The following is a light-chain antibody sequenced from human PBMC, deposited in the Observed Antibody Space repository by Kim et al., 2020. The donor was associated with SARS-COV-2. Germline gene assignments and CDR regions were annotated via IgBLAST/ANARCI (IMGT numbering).Light chain of an antibody. Sequence: VALGQTVRITCQGDSLRNFFASWIQQKPGQAPTHVIYGKNNRPSGIPDRFSGSSSGNTASLTITGAQAEDEADYYCFSRDSSGTNLFGAGTKVTVL. J-gene: IGLJ1*01. CDR3: FSRDSSGTNL. CDR2: GKN. V-gene: IGLV3-19*01. CDR1: SLRNFF.